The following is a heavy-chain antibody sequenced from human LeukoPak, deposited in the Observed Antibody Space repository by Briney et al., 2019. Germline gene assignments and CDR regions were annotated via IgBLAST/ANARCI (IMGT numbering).Heavy chain of an antibody. CDR3: ARYRVDDYGDYSYFDY. J-gene: IGHJ4*02. CDR1: GGSISSYY. CDR2: IYYSGST. V-gene: IGHV4-59*01. D-gene: IGHD4-17*01. Sequence: PSETLSLTCTVSGGSISSYYWSWIRQPPGKGLEWIGYIYYSGSTNYNPSLKSRVTISVDTSKNQFSLKLSSVTAADTAVYYCARYRVDDYGDYSYFDYWGQGTLVTVSS.